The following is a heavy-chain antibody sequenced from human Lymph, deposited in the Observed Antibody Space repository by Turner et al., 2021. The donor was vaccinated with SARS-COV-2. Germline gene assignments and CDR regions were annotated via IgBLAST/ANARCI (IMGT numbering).Heavy chain of an antibody. CDR3: ARVSLIVVVVAATSYDAFDI. CDR1: GGSICSSIYY. V-gene: IGHV4-39*02. D-gene: IGHD2-15*01. CDR2: IYYSRST. Sequence: QLQLQESGPGLVTSLQTLSLTCTVSGGSICSSIYYWGWLRQPPGKGLEGIGSIYYSRSTCYNPSLRMRVTISVDTSKNHFSLKLSSVTAADTAVYYCARVSLIVVVVAATSYDAFDIWGQGTMVTVSS. J-gene: IGHJ3*02.